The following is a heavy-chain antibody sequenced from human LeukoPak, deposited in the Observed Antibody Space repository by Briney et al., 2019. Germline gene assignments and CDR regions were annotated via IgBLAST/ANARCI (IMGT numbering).Heavy chain of an antibody. J-gene: IGHJ3*01. V-gene: IGHV1-24*01. CDR1: GYTLTELS. D-gene: IGHD3-22*01. CDR3: AAGDANPGGRNYYLNDVFDL. CDR2: FDPEDAEI. Sequence: ASVKVSCKVSGYTLTELSIHWVRQAPGKGLEWMGGFDPEDAEIVYAQKLQGRVAMTEDTSIGTAYLELSSLRSEDTAIYYCAAGDANPGGRNYYLNDVFDLWGQGTMVIVSS.